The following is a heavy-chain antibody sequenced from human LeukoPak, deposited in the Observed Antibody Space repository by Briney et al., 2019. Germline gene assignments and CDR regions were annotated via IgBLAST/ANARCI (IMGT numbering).Heavy chain of an antibody. CDR2: ISSSSSYI. CDR1: GFTFSSYW. V-gene: IGHV3-21*01. CDR3: ARVRGSAFDI. J-gene: IGHJ3*02. D-gene: IGHD3-16*01. Sequence: GGSLRLSCAASGFTFSSYWMNWVRQAPGKGLEWVSSISSSSSYIYYADSVKGRFTISRDNAKNSLYLQMNSLRAEDTAVYYCARVRGSAFDIWGQGTMVTVSS.